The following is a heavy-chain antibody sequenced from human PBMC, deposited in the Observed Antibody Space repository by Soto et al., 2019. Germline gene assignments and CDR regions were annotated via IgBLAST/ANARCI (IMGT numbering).Heavy chain of an antibody. D-gene: IGHD1-26*01. CDR1: GGTFSSYT. J-gene: IGHJ4*02. CDR3: AQDGSGNSLAY. CDR2: IIPIFGAA. V-gene: IGHV1-69*01. Sequence: QVQLVQSGAEVKKPGSSVKVSCKASGGTFSSYTMSWVRQAPGQGLEWMGGIIPIFGAAKNAQKFQDRLTVTADELTSTAYMELRSMISEDSAVYYCAQDGSGNSLAYWGQGTLVIVSS.